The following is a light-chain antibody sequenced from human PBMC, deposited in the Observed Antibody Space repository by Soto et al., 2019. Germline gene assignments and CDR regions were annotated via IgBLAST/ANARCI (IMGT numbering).Light chain of an antibody. CDR2: GVS. CDR3: QQYETWPRT. V-gene: IGKV3-15*01. Sequence: VMTQSPATLSVSPGDTATLSCRSSQNVHINLAWYQQKPGQAPTLLIYGVSARAPGVPARFSGTGSGTEFTLTIRKLQSEDFGVYYCQQYETWPRTFGQGTK. J-gene: IGKJ2*01. CDR1: QNVHIN.